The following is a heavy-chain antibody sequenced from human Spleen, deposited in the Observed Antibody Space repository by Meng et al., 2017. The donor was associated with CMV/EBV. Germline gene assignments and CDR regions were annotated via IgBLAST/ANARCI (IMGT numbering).Heavy chain of an antibody. Sequence: GGSLRLSCVVSGLTVSDNYMSWVRQSPGKGLEWVSVIYSGGDSYYADSVKGRFTISRDNTKNTLYLQMNSLRGEDTAVYYCVRDSYTMSLYYGMDVWGQGITVTVSS. CDR2: IYSGGDS. J-gene: IGHJ6*02. D-gene: IGHD3-3*01. V-gene: IGHV3-66*01. CDR1: GLTVSDNY. CDR3: VRDSYTMSLYYGMDV.